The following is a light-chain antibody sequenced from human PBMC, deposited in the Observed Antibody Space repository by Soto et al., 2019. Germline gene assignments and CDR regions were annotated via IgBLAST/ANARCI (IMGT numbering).Light chain of an antibody. Sequence: EILMTQSPATLSVSPGERVTLSCRASQTVTSNLAWYQQKPGQAPRLLIYLASSRATGIPDRFSGSGSGTDFALTISRLEPEDFAVYYCQQYGSSPPWTFGQGSIVDIK. CDR1: QTVTSN. V-gene: IGKV3-20*01. CDR2: LAS. J-gene: IGKJ1*01. CDR3: QQYGSSPPWT.